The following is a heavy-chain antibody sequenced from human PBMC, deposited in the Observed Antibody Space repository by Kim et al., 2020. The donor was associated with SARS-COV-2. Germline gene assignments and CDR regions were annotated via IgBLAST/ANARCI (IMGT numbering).Heavy chain of an antibody. D-gene: IGHD5-18*01. J-gene: IGHJ4*02. Sequence: ASVNVSCKASGYTFTSYGISWVRQAPGQGLEWMGWISAYNGNTNYAQKLQGRVTMTTDTSTSTAYMELRSLRSDDTAVYYCARDRGGYSYGTGGYWGQGTLVTVSS. CDR1: GYTFTSYG. V-gene: IGHV1-18*01. CDR3: ARDRGGYSYGTGGY. CDR2: ISAYNGNT.